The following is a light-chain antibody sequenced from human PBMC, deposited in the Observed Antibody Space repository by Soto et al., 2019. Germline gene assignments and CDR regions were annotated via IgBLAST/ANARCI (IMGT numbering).Light chain of an antibody. V-gene: IGKV4-1*01. CDR1: QSVLYSFSNKNN. Sequence: DIVMTQSPESLAVSLGERATINCRSSQSVLYSFSNKNNLAWYQQKPGQPPKLLIYWASARESGVPDRFSGSGTGTDFTLTISSLQAEDVAVYYCQQYYTTPWTFGQGTKVGIK. J-gene: IGKJ1*01. CDR2: WAS. CDR3: QQYYTTPWT.